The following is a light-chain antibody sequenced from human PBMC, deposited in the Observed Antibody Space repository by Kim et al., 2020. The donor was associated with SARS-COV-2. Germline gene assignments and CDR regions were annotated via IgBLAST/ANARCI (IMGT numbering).Light chain of an antibody. V-gene: IGKV3-20*01. CDR3: QEYGSSRT. Sequence: LSPGERATFSCRSSQSVSNTYFAWYQQKPGQAPRLLSYGASSRATGVPDRFSGSGSGTDFTLTISGLEPEDFAVYYCQEYGSSRTFGQGTKVDIK. J-gene: IGKJ1*01. CDR2: GAS. CDR1: QSVSNTY.